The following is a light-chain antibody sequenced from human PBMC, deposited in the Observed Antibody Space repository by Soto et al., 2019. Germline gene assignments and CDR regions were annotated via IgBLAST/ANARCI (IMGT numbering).Light chain of an antibody. V-gene: IGKV1-39*01. J-gene: IGKJ5*01. Sequence: DIQMTQSPSSLSASVGDRVTITCRASQSISSYLNWYQQKPGKAPKLLIYAASSLQSGVPSRFSGSGSATDFTLTISSLQPEDFATYYCQQSYSTLRVTFGQGTRLEIK. CDR2: AAS. CDR3: QQSYSTLRVT. CDR1: QSISSY.